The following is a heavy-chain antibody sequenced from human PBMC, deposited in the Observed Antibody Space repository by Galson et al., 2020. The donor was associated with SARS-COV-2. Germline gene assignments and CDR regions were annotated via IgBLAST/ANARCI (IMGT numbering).Heavy chain of an antibody. Sequence: ASVKVSCKASGYTFTSYGISWVRQAPGQGLEWMGWISAYNGNTNYAQKLQGRVTMTTDTSTSTAYMELRSLRSDDTAVYYCAREGGYYYDSSGLLDYWGQGTLFTVSS. V-gene: IGHV1-18*04. CDR2: ISAYNGNT. CDR1: GYTFTSYG. D-gene: IGHD3-22*01. CDR3: AREGGYYYDSSGLLDY. J-gene: IGHJ4*02.